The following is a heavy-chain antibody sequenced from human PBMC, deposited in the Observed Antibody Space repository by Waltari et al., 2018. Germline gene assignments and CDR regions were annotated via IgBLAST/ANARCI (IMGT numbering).Heavy chain of an antibody. CDR1: GFPFIHSC. D-gene: IGHD3-16*02. J-gene: IGHJ4*01. CDR3: ARAGFYRFDY. V-gene: IGHV3-74*01. Sequence: EVQLVASGGVLVQPGGSLRLPCTASGFPFIHSCIHWGRQAPGKGPVWVSRIKPDGSDTTYADSVKGRFTISRDNAKDTLYLQMNSLRVEDTAVYYCARAGFYRFDYWGHGTLATVSS. CDR2: IKPDGSDT.